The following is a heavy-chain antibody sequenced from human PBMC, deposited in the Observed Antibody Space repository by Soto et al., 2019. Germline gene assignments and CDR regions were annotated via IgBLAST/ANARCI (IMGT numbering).Heavy chain of an antibody. V-gene: IGHV4-61*01. Sequence: SETLSLTCTVSGDSVSSNSYYWTWIRQPPGKGLEWIGYIYYSGSTNYNSSLKSRVTISVDTSKNQFSLKLTSLTAADTAVYYRARDWKEPWGGMDVWGPGTRVTVSS. CDR3: ARDWKEPWGGMDV. D-gene: IGHD1-1*01. CDR1: GDSVSSNSYY. CDR2: IYYSGST. J-gene: IGHJ6*02.